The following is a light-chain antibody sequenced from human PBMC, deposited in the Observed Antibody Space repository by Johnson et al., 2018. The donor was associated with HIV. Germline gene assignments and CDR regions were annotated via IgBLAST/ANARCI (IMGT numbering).Light chain of an antibody. CDR1: SSNIGNNY. J-gene: IGLJ1*01. CDR3: GTWESSLSGTDV. V-gene: IGLV1-51*01. Sequence: QSVLTQPPSVSAAPGQKVTISCSGSSSNIGNNYVSWYQQLPGTAPKLLIYDNNKRPSGIPDRFSGSKSGTSATLGITGLQTGDEAEYYCGTWESSLSGTDVCGTGTMVTVL. CDR2: DNN.